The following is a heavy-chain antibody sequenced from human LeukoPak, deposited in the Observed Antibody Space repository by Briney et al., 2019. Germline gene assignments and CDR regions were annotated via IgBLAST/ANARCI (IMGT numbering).Heavy chain of an antibody. J-gene: IGHJ4*02. V-gene: IGHV3-23*01. D-gene: IGHD6-6*01. CDR2: ISGSGVST. CDR1: GFTFRTSG. CDR3: ANGLFFGVYSSSGL. Sequence: GGSLRLSCAASGFTFRTSGMSWVRQAPGKGLEWVSAISGSGVSTYYADSVKGRFTISRDNSKNTLYLQMNSLRAEDTAVYYCANGLFFGVYSSSGLWGQGTLVTVSS.